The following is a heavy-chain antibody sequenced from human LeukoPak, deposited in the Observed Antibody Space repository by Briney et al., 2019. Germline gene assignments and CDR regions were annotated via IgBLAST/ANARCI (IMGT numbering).Heavy chain of an antibody. CDR1: GFTFSNAW. CDR2: IKGKTDGVTI. Sequence: GGSLRLSCAASGFTFSNAWMSWLRQAPGKGLEWVGRIKGKTDGVTIDYAAPVKGRFIISRDDSRNTLWLQMNSLKIEDTAVYYCTTDYSGGYWGQGSLVTVSS. D-gene: IGHD3-10*01. V-gene: IGHV3-15*01. CDR3: TTDYSGGY. J-gene: IGHJ4*02.